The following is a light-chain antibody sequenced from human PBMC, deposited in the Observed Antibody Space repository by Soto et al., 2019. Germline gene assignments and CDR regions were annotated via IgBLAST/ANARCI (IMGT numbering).Light chain of an antibody. V-gene: IGLV2-23*01. J-gene: IGLJ1*01. CDR3: YSYAGSSIYV. Sequence: QPVLTQPASVSGSPGQSITMSCTGTTSDVGSYSLLSWYQQHPGKAPKLMIYEDSKRPSGVSNRFSGSKSGNTASLTISGLQAEDEADYYCYSYAGSSIYVFGTG. CDR1: TSDVGSYSL. CDR2: EDS.